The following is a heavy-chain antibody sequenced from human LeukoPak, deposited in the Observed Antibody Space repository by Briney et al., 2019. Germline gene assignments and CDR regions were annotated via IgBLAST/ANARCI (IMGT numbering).Heavy chain of an antibody. V-gene: IGHV5-51*01. J-gene: IGHJ4*02. Sequence: GESLKISCKGSGYRFNAYWIAWVRQMPGKGLEWMGIIYPNDSDTRYSPSFQGQVTISADKSVRTAYLQWSSLKASDTAMYYCARLLGAIWFGEFAFDYWGQGTLVTVSS. CDR1: GYRFNAYW. CDR3: ARLLGAIWFGEFAFDY. D-gene: IGHD3-10*01. CDR2: IYPNDSDT.